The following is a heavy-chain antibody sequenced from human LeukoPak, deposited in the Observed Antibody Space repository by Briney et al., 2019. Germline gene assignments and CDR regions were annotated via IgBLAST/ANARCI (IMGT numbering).Heavy chain of an antibody. Sequence: SETLSLTCTVSGGSITSYYWSWNRQPAGKGLEWIGRIYTSGSTNYNPSLKSRVTMSVDTSKNQFSLKLSSVTAADTAVYYCARGMWIQPFDYCGQGTLVTVSS. CDR2: IYTSGST. V-gene: IGHV4-4*07. CDR3: ARGMWIQPFDY. J-gene: IGHJ4*02. D-gene: IGHD5-18*01. CDR1: GGSITSYY.